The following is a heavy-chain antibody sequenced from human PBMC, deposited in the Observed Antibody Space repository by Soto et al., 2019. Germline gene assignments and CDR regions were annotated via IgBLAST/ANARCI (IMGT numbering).Heavy chain of an antibody. CDR1: GFTFSSYA. CDR3: SIAPLDDFHYLEY. V-gene: IGHV3-30-3*01. CDR2: ISYDGSNK. D-gene: IGHD2-21*02. Sequence: QVQLVESGGGVVQPGRSLRLSCSASGFTFSSYAIHWVRQAPGKGLEWVAIISYDGSNKYYADSVKGRFTISRDNSKNKLYLQIDSLRPEDTAVYYCSIAPLDDFHYLEYWGQGTLVTVS. J-gene: IGHJ4*02.